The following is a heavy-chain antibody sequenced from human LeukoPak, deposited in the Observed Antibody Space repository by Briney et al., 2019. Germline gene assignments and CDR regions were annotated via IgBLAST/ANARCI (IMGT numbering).Heavy chain of an antibody. CDR2: ISGSGGST. V-gene: IGHV3-23*01. Sequence: PGGSLSLSCAASGFTFSSYAMSWVRQAPGKGLEWVSAISGSGGSTYYADSVKGRFTISRDNSKNTLYLQMNSLRAEDTAVYYCAKTDYDFWSGYAFDIWGQGTMVTVSS. J-gene: IGHJ3*02. CDR1: GFTFSSYA. D-gene: IGHD3-3*01. CDR3: AKTDYDFWSGYAFDI.